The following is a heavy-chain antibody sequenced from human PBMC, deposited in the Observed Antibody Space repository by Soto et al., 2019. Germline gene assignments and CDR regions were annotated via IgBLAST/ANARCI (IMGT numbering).Heavy chain of an antibody. CDR2: ISNHRSTT. Sequence: GGSLRLSCAASGFTFSVYWMDWVRQAPGKGLEWLSRISNHRSTTNYADSVKGRFTISRDNAKNTVYLQMNSLRADDTAVYYCARGGVGATNDYWGQGTLVTVSS. CDR1: GFTFSVYW. CDR3: ARGGVGATNDY. D-gene: IGHD1-26*01. J-gene: IGHJ4*02. V-gene: IGHV3-74*01.